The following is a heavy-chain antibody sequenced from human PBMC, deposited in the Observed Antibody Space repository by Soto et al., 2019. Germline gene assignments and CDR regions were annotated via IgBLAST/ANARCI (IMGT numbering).Heavy chain of an antibody. V-gene: IGHV3-9*01. CDR1: GFTFDDYA. D-gene: IGHD3-10*01. CDR3: GKDAISMVRGVISGCGGDV. J-gene: IGHJ6*02. CDR2: ISWNSGSI. Sequence: DVQLVESGGGLVQPGRSLRLSCAASGFTFDDYAMHWVRQAPGKGLEWVSGISWNSGSIGYADSVKGRFTISRDNAKNSPYLQMNSPRAEDTALYYRGKDAISMVRGVISGCGGDVWGQGTTVTVSS.